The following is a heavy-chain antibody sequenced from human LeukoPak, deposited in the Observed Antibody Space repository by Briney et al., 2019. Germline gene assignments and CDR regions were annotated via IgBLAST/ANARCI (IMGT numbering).Heavy chain of an antibody. D-gene: IGHD3-3*01. V-gene: IGHV3-74*01. Sequence: GGSLRLSCAASGFTFSSYWMHWVRRAPGNGLMWFSRINSYMISTRYADSVKGRFTISRDNAKNTLYLQMNSLRAEDTAVYYCALSLYYDFWSAYPFDYWGQGTLVTVSS. CDR3: ALSLYYDFWSAYPFDY. CDR1: GFTFSSYW. CDR2: INSYMIST. J-gene: IGHJ4*02.